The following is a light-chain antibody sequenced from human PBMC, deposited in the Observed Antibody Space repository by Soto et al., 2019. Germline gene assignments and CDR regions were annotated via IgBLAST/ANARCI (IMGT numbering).Light chain of an antibody. CDR3: CSYTSTSTLVL. CDR2: EVS. V-gene: IGLV2-14*01. J-gene: IGLJ2*01. CDR1: STDIGGYNF. Sequence: QSALTQPASVSGSPGQSITTSCTGTSTDIGGYNFVSWYQQHPGKAPKFIIYEVSRRPSGISNRFSGSKSGNTASLTISGLQPEDEAHYYCCSYTSTSTLVLFGGGTKVTVL.